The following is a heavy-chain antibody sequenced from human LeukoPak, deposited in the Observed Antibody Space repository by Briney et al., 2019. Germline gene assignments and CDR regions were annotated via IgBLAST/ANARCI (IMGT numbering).Heavy chain of an antibody. CDR3: AKDLGYSYGNY. Sequence: GGSLRLSCAAYGFTFSSYAMSWVRQAPGKGLEWVSAISGSGGSTYYADSVKGRFTISRDNSRNTLYLRMNSLRADDTAVYYCAKDLGYSYGNYRGQGTLVTVSS. CDR1: GFTFSSYA. V-gene: IGHV3-23*01. D-gene: IGHD5-18*01. CDR2: ISGSGGST. J-gene: IGHJ4*02.